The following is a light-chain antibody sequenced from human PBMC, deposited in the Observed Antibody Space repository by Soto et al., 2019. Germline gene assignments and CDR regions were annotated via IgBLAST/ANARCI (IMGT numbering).Light chain of an antibody. CDR1: QGVTTN. CDR3: QQRSNLIT. CDR2: DIS. J-gene: IGKJ5*01. V-gene: IGKV3D-11*01. Sequence: EILMRPSLATLSGSPGDRVTLSCRAGQGVTTNFAWYQQKPGQAPRLLIYDISTRAAAIPARFSGSGSGTDFTLTVSSLEPDDFALYYCQQRSNLITFGQVTRLEI.